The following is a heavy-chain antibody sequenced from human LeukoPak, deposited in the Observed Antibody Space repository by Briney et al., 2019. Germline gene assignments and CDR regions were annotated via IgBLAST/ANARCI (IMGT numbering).Heavy chain of an antibody. D-gene: IGHD3-10*01. CDR1: DDSISDYY. J-gene: IGHJ4*02. CDR2: FYNSGRS. CDR3: ARDCHHRGLLWFGELYGIDY. Sequence: PSETLSLTCTVSDDSISDYYRGWIRQPPGKGLEWIGYFYNSGRSPYDPSLKSRVTISVDTSKNQFSLRLSCVSAADTAVYYCARDCHHRGLLWFGELYGIDYWGQGTLVTVSS. V-gene: IGHV4-59*12.